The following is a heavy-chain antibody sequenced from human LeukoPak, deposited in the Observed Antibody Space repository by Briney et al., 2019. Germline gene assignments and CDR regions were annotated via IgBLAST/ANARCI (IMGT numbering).Heavy chain of an antibody. Sequence: GGSLRLSCAASGFTFSSYGMHWVRQAPGKGLEWVAAIWYDGTDKYYSDSVKGRFTISRDNSKNTLYLQMNSLRAEDTAVYYCVRVDSNGYYWTFEYWGQGTLVTVSS. D-gene: IGHD3-22*01. V-gene: IGHV3-33*01. CDR2: IWYDGTDK. J-gene: IGHJ4*02. CDR1: GFTFSSYG. CDR3: VRVDSNGYYWTFEY.